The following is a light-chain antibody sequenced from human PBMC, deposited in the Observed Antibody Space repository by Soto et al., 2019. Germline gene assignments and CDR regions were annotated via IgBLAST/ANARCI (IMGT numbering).Light chain of an antibody. J-gene: IGLJ2*01. CDR1: TYNIGTNT. CDR2: SND. Sequence: QSVLTQSPSASGTPGQRVSICCSGSTYNIGTNTVSWYQHVPGTAPKLLIYSNDQRPSAVPGRFSGSKSGTSASLAISGLLSEDEADYYCATWDDSLNVVFGGGTKLTVL. V-gene: IGLV1-44*01. CDR3: ATWDDSLNVV.